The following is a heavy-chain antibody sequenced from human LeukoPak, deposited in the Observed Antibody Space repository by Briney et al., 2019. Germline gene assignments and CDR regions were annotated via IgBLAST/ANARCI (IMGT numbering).Heavy chain of an antibody. J-gene: IGHJ6*02. CDR2: MNQDGSEK. V-gene: IGHV3-7*05. CDR1: GFAFSIYW. D-gene: IGHD1-1*01. CDR3: AREGRTNGMDV. Sequence: PGGSLRLSCAASGFAFSIYWMSWVRQAPVKGLEWVANMNQDGSEKNYVDSVKGRFTISRDNAKNSLYLQMNSLRAEDTAVYFCAREGRTNGMDVWGQGTTVTVSS.